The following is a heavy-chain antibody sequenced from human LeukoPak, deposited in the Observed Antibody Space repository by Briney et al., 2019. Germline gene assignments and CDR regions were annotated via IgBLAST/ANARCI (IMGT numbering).Heavy chain of an antibody. J-gene: IGHJ4*02. CDR2: TNPNSGGT. Sequence: ASVKVSCKASGGTFSSYAISWVRQAPGQGLEWMGWTNPNSGGTNYAQKFQGRVTMTRDTSISTAYMELSRLRSDDTAVYYCASRPGYSGYDSSDYWGQGTLVTVSS. CDR1: GGTFSSYA. D-gene: IGHD5-12*01. CDR3: ASRPGYSGYDSSDY. V-gene: IGHV1-2*02.